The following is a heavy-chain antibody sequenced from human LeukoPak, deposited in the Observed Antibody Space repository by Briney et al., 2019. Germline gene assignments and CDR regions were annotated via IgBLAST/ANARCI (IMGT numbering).Heavy chain of an antibody. CDR1: GFMFRNSG. Sequence: QPGGSLRLSCAASGFMFRNSGMSWVRQAPGKGLEWVSSISGSGGSTFFADSVKGRFTISRDNSKNTLYLQMNSLRVEDTAVYYCAKTLKLLDDAFDIWGQGTMVTVSS. CDR2: ISGSGGST. J-gene: IGHJ3*02. CDR3: AKTLKLLDDAFDI. D-gene: IGHD2-21*02. V-gene: IGHV3-23*01.